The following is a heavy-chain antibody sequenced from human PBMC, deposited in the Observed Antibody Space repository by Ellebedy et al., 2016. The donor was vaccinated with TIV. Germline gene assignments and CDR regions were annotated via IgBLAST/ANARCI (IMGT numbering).Heavy chain of an antibody. Sequence: PGGSLRLSCAASGFSFSSYAMTWVRQAPGKGLEWVSSINGRGGDTYYADSVKGRFTISRDNSKKTLYLQMNSLRAEDTAVYYCAKGRGGGSDTSAPRYYFDYWGLGTLVTVSS. CDR2: INGRGGDT. V-gene: IGHV3-23*01. J-gene: IGHJ4*02. CDR1: GFSFSSYA. CDR3: AKGRGGGSDTSAPRYYFDY. D-gene: IGHD3-22*01.